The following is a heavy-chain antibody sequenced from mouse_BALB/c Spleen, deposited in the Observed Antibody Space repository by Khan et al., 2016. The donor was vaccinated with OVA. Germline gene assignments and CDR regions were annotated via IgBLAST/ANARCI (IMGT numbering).Heavy chain of an antibody. CDR2: MIYSGNT. J-gene: IGHJ3*01. V-gene: IGHV3-8*02. Sequence: EVPLVESGPSLVKPSQTLSLICSVTGDSITSGYWNWIRKFPGNKLEFMGYMIYSGNTYYNPSLKSRISITRHTSKNQYYMQLNSVTAEDTATSYCARSTYKYAFLYGGRGTLVSVSA. CDR1: GDSITSGY. CDR3: ARSTYKYAFLY. D-gene: IGHD2-14*01.